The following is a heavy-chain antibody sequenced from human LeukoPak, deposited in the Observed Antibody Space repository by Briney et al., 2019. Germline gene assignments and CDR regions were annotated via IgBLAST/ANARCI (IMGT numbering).Heavy chain of an antibody. J-gene: IGHJ4*02. CDR2: IYHSGST. CDR3: ARRGYYSGSGTYYSFEY. V-gene: IGHV4-4*02. Sequence: PSETLSLTCAVSGGSIISSNWWSWVRQPPGKGLEWIGEIYHSGSTNYNPSLKSRVTISIDKSKNQFSLNLTSLTAADTAVYYCARRGYYSGSGTYYSFEYWGQGTLVTVSS. CDR1: GGSIISSNW. D-gene: IGHD3-10*01.